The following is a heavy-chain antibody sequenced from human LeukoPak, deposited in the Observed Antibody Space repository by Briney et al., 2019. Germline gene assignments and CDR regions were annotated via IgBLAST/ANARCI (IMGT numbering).Heavy chain of an antibody. J-gene: IGHJ5*02. CDR3: ARDLIEGSGYYSSTSWGDQLGFDP. V-gene: IGHV1-46*01. CDR2: INPSGGST. CDR1: GYTFTSYY. D-gene: IGHD2-2*01. Sequence: ASVKVSRKASGYTFTSYYMHWVRQAPGQGLEWMGIINPSGGSTSYARKFQGRVTMTRDTSTSTVYMELSSLRSEDTAVYYCARDLIEGSGYYSSTSWGDQLGFDPWGQGTLVTVSS.